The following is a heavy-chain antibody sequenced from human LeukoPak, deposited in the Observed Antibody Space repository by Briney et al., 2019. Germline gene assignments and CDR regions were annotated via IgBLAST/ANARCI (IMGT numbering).Heavy chain of an antibody. CDR3: ARQMVVTAITGWFDP. Sequence: GESLKISCKGSGYSFTIYWIGWVRQMPGKGLEWMGIIYPGDSDTRYSPSFQGQVTISADKSISTAYLQWSSLKASDTAMYYCARQMVVTAITGWFDPWGQGTPVTVSS. CDR2: IYPGDSDT. V-gene: IGHV5-51*01. J-gene: IGHJ5*02. CDR1: GYSFTIYW. D-gene: IGHD2-21*02.